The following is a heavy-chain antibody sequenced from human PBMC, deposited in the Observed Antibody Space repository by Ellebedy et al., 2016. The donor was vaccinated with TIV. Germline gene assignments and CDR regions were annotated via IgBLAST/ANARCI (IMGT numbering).Heavy chain of an antibody. CDR2: IIPIPDIT. CDR1: GGTFSTYA. V-gene: IGHV1-69*04. Sequence: AASVKVSCKASGGTFSTYAISWVRQAPGQGLEWIGRIIPIPDITDYAQRFQGRVTITADKSTSTAYMELSSLRSEDTAMYYCARVSSGSYESDYWGQGPLVTVSS. D-gene: IGHD1-26*01. CDR3: ARVSSGSYESDY. J-gene: IGHJ4*02.